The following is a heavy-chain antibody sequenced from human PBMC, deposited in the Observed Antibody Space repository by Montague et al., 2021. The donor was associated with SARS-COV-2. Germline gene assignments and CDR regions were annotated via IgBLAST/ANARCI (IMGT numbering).Heavy chain of an antibody. Sequence: SETLSLTCTVSGGSISSYYWSWIRQPPGKGLEWIGYIYYSGSTNYNPSLKSRVTISVDTSKNQLSLELSSVAAADTAVYYCAREGLGRGYYYYGMDVWGQGTTVTVSS. J-gene: IGHJ6*02. CDR3: AREGLGRGYYYYGMDV. CDR2: IYYSGST. V-gene: IGHV4-59*01. CDR1: GGSISSYY. D-gene: IGHD3-10*01.